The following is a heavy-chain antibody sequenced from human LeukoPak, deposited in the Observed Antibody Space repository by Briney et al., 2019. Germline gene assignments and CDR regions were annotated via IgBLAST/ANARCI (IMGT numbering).Heavy chain of an antibody. CDR1: GGSISTSSGY. J-gene: IGHJ4*02. CDR2: IFYGGGT. Sequence: SETLSLTCIVSGGSISTSSGYWGWIRQAPQKGLEWVGSIFYGGGTHYNPSLKSRATISVDTSKSQFSLKLTSVTAADAAVYFCARQVATAAADTRGYFDYWGQGTVVTVSS. CDR3: ARQVATAAADTRGYFDY. D-gene: IGHD6-25*01. V-gene: IGHV4-39*01.